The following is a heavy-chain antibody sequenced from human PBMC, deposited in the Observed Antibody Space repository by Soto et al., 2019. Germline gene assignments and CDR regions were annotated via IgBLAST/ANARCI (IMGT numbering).Heavy chain of an antibody. D-gene: IGHD7-27*01. CDR3: ARGRYCLTGRCFPNWFDS. CDR2: VYYSGTT. Sequence: SETLSLTCSVSGGSVSNKTYYWSWIRQPPGKRLEWIGYVYYSGTTNYNPSLKSRVTISVDTSKNQFSLKLSSVTAADTAVYYCARGRYCLTGRCFPNWFDSWGQGALVTVSS. J-gene: IGHJ5*01. V-gene: IGHV4-61*01. CDR1: GGSVSNKTYY.